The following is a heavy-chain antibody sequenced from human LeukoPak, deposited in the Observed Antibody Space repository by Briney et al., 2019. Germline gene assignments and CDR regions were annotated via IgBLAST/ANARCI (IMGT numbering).Heavy chain of an antibody. D-gene: IGHD3-22*01. CDR1: GFTVSSNS. J-gene: IGHJ4*02. CDR3: ARRAGDYSHPYDY. CDR2: IYTTGRT. V-gene: IGHV3-53*01. Sequence: GGSLRLSCAASGFTVSSNSMSWVRQAPGKGLEWVSFIYTTGRTHNSDSVKGRFTISRDSSKNTLYLQMNSLRAEDTAVYYCARRAGDYSHPYDYWGQGTLVTVSS.